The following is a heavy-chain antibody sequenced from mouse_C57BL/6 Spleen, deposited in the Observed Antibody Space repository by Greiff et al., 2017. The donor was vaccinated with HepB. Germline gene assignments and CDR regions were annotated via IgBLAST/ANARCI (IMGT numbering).Heavy chain of an antibody. V-gene: IGHV5-4*01. D-gene: IGHD1-1*01. CDR3: ARDASFITTVVEKFAY. J-gene: IGHJ3*01. CDR2: ISDGGSYT. Sequence: EVKLQESGGGLVKPGGSLKLSCAASGFTFSSYAMSWVRQTPEKRLEWVATISDGGSYTYYPDNVKGRFTISRDNAKNNLYLQMSHLKSEDTAMYYCARDASFITTVVEKFAYWGQGTLVTVSA. CDR1: GFTFSSYA.